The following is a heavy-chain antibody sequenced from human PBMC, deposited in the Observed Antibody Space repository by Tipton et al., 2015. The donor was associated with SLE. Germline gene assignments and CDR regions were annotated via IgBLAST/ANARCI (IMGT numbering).Heavy chain of an antibody. J-gene: IGHJ6*03. CDR1: GYTFTSYY. CDR3: ARGAGPITSFGNYYYYYYMDV. Sequence: QVQLVQSGPEVKKPGASVKVSCKASGYTFTSYYMHWVRQAPGRGLEWMGIINPSGGSTSYAQKFQGRVTMTRDTSTSTVYMELSSLRSEDTAVYYCARGAGPITSFGNYYYYYYMDVWGKGTTVTVSS. D-gene: IGHD3-16*01. V-gene: IGHV1-46*01. CDR2: INPSGGST.